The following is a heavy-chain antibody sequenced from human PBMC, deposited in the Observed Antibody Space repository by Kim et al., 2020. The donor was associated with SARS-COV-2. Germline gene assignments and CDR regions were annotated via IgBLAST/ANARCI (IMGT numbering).Heavy chain of an antibody. CDR1: GYTFINYV. CDR3: ARGSGWAFDY. J-gene: IGHJ4*02. Sequence: ASVKVSCKASGYTFINYVMHWVRQAPGQRLEWMGLISIGHDDTKYSQKFRGRVTITRDTTASTAYMELSSLRSEDTAVYYCARGSGWAFDYWGRGTLVT. D-gene: IGHD6-19*01. V-gene: IGHV1-3*04. CDR2: ISIGHDDT.